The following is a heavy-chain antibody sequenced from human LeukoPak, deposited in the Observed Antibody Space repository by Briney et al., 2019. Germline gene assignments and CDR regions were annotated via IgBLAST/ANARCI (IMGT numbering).Heavy chain of an antibody. D-gene: IGHD5-18*01. J-gene: IGHJ3*02. CDR2: IYYSGST. Sequence: SETLSLTCTVSGGSISSSSYSWGWIRQPPGKGLEWIGSIYYSGSTYYNPSLKSRVTISVDTSKNQFSLKLSSVTAADTAVYYCASPNPIQLWTKGAFDIWGQGTMVTVSS. CDR1: GGSISSSSYS. CDR3: ASPNPIQLWTKGAFDI. V-gene: IGHV4-39*01.